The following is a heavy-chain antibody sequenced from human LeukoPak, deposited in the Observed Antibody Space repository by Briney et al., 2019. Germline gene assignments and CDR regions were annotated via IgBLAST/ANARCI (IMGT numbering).Heavy chain of an antibody. V-gene: IGHV3-33*01. CDR3: ARDSRDCTNGVCPFDC. Sequence: GGSLRLSCAASGFTFSSYGMHWVRQAPGKGLEWVAVIWYDGSNKYYADSVKGRFTISRDNSKNTLYLQMNSLRAEDTAVYYCARDSRDCTNGVCPFDCWGQGTLVTVSS. CDR1: GFTFSSYG. J-gene: IGHJ4*02. CDR2: IWYDGSNK. D-gene: IGHD2-8*01.